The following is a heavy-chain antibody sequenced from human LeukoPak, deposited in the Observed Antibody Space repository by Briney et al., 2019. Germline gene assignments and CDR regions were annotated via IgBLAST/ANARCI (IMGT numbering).Heavy chain of an antibody. D-gene: IGHD3-10*01. Sequence: GASAKVSCKASGYTFTGYYMHWVRQAPGQGLEWMGWINPNSGGTNYAQKFQGRVTMTRDTSISTAYMELSRLRSDDTAVYYCARNVVRGVKAHGMDVWGQGTTVTVSS. CDR1: GYTFTGYY. CDR3: ARNVVRGVKAHGMDV. J-gene: IGHJ6*02. CDR2: INPNSGGT. V-gene: IGHV1-2*02.